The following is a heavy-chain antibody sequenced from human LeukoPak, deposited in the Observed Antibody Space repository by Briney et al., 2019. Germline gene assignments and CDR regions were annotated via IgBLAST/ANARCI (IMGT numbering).Heavy chain of an antibody. CDR3: TKYGGSPANYFDS. D-gene: IGHD1-26*01. J-gene: IGHJ4*02. Sequence: SETLSLTCTVSGDSISAYYWSWVRQPPGKGLEWIAFVHKTGSINYNPSLKSRATISMDTSNSQFSLHVNSVTAADTAFYYCTKYGGSPANYFDSWGPGTLVTVSP. V-gene: IGHV4-59*08. CDR2: VHKTGSI. CDR1: GDSISAYY.